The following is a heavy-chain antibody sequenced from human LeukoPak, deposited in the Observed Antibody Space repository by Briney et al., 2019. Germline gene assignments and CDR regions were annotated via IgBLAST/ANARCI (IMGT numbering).Heavy chain of an antibody. J-gene: IGHJ4*02. V-gene: IGHV4-39*01. CDR2: IYYSGST. CDR3: ARQKPRQYSYGPYFDY. D-gene: IGHD5-18*01. CDR1: GGSISSSSYY. Sequence: PSETLSLACTVSGGSISSSSYYWGWIRQPPGKGLEWIGSIYYSGSTYYNPSLKSRVTISVDTSKNQFSLKLSSVTAADTAVYYCARQKPRQYSYGPYFDYWDQGTLVTVSS.